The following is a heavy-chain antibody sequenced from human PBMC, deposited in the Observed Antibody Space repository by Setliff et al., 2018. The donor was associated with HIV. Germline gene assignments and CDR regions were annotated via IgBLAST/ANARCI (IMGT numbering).Heavy chain of an antibody. Sequence: GGSLRLSCAASGFSFSSYWMSWVRQAPGKGLEGVANIKQDGSEKYYVDSVRGRFTISRDNAKNSLYLQMSSLRAEDTAVYYCARDHEDSGWYVESVDYWGQGTLVTVSS. CDR3: ARDHEDSGWYVESVDY. V-gene: IGHV3-7*01. D-gene: IGHD6-19*01. CDR1: GFSFSSYW. CDR2: IKQDGSEK. J-gene: IGHJ4*02.